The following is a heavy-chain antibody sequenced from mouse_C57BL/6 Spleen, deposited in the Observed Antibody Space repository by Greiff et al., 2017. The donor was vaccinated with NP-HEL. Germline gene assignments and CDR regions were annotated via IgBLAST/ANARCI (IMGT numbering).Heavy chain of an antibody. D-gene: IGHD2-4*01. J-gene: IGHJ4*01. CDR2: IYPGDGDT. CDR3: SRDDCGGGNYAMDY. Sequence: VQLQQSGAELVKPGASVKISCKASGYAFSSYWMNWVKQRPGKGLEWIGQIYPGDGDTNYNGKFKGKATLTADKSSSTAYMQLSSLTAEDSAVYFGSRDDCGGGNYAMDYWGQGTSVTVSS. CDR1: GYAFSSYW. V-gene: IGHV1-80*01.